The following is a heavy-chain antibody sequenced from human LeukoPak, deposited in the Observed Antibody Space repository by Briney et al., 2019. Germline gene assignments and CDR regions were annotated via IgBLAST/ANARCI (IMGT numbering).Heavy chain of an antibody. CDR1: GDSVSSNSAA. J-gene: IGHJ5*02. CDR2: TYYRSKWYN. V-gene: IGHV6-1*01. Sequence: SQTLSLTCALSGDSVSSNSAAWNWIRQSPSRGLEWLGRTYYRSKWYNDYAVSVKSRITINPDTSKNQFSLQLNSVTPEDTAVYYCARDHQGIAAAGTSWFDPWGQGTLVTVSS. D-gene: IGHD6-13*01. CDR3: ARDHQGIAAAGTSWFDP.